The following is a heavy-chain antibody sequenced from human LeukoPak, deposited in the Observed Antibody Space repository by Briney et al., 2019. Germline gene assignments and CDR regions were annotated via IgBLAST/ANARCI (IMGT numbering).Heavy chain of an antibody. V-gene: IGHV3-7*01. Sequence: PGGSLRLSCAASGFTFSSYWMSRVRQAPGKGLEWVANMKYDGSEKYYVDSVKGRFTISRDNAKNSLYLQMNSLRAEDTAVYYCARDIEAAGLFLDYGGQGTLVTVSS. J-gene: IGHJ4*02. CDR2: MKYDGSEK. CDR1: GFTFSSYW. CDR3: ARDIEAAGLFLDY. D-gene: IGHD6-13*01.